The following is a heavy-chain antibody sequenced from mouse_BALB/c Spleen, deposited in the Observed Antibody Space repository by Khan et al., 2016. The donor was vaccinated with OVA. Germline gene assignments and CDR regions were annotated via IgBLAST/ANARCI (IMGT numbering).Heavy chain of an antibody. V-gene: IGHV1S132*01. J-gene: IGHJ3*01. Sequence: QVQLQQPGAELVKPGASVKLSCKTSGYTFTSYWIQWVKQRPGQGLGWIGQIFPGTGTTSYNENFKGKATLTVDTSSSTAYVQLSSLTSEDSAVYFCARGDLGNYEFVYWGQGTLVTVSP. CDR1: GYTFTSYW. CDR2: IFPGTGTT. D-gene: IGHD2-1*01. CDR3: ARGDLGNYEFVY.